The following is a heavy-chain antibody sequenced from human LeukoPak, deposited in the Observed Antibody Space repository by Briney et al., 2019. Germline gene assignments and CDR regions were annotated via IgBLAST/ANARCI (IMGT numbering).Heavy chain of an antibody. CDR1: GGSISSSNW. Sequence: PSETLSLTCTVSGGSISSSNWWSWVRQPPGKGLEWIGEIYHSGSTNYNPSLKSRVTISVDKSKNQFSLKLSSVTAADTAVYYCARATVDQIGFDPWGQGTLVTVSS. J-gene: IGHJ5*02. CDR2: IYHSGST. CDR3: ARATVDQIGFDP. V-gene: IGHV4-4*02. D-gene: IGHD2-15*01.